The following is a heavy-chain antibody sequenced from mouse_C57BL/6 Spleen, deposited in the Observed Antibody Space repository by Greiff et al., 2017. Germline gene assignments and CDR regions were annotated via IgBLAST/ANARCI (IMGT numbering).Heavy chain of an antibody. Sequence: EVQLVESGGGLVQPGGSLSLSCAASGFTFTDYYMSWVRQPPGKALEWLGFIRNKANGYTTEYSASVKGRFTISRDNSQSSLYLQMNALRAEDSATYYGASLIYYYGSWYFGVWGTGTTVTVSS. CDR2: IRNKANGYTT. CDR1: GFTFTDYY. D-gene: IGHD1-1*01. V-gene: IGHV7-3*01. J-gene: IGHJ1*03. CDR3: ASLIYYYGSWYFGV.